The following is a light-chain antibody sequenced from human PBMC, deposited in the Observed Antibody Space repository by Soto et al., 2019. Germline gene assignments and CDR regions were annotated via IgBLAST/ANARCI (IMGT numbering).Light chain of an antibody. CDR3: ASWDDSLSAQV. Sequence: QSVLTQPPSASGTPWPRVTISGSGSRSSIGSNYVYWYQQLSGTAPKLLIYTNSQRPSGVPDLFSGSKSGTSASLAISGLRSEDEADYYCASWDDSLSAQVFGAGTKLTVL. V-gene: IGLV1-47*02. J-gene: IGLJ3*02. CDR2: TNS. CDR1: RSSIGSNY.